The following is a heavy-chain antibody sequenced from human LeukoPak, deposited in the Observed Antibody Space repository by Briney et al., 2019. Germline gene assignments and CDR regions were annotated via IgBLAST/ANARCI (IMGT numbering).Heavy chain of an antibody. CDR3: ARETTVTTRFSWDYYMDV. V-gene: IGHV4-59*12. D-gene: IGHD4-17*01. J-gene: IGHJ6*03. CDR1: GGSISSYY. CDR2: IYDSGST. Sequence: SETLSLTCTVSGGSISSYYWSWIRQPPGKGLEWIGYIYDSGSTNYNPSLKSRVTISVDTSKNQFSLKLSSVTAADTAVFYCARETTVTTRFSWDYYMDVWGKGTTVTVSS.